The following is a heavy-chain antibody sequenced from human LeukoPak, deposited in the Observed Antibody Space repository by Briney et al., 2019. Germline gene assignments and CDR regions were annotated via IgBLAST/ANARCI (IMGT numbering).Heavy chain of an antibody. Sequence: PSETLSLTCTVSGGSISSYYWSRIRQPPGKGLEWIGYIYYSGSTNYNPSLKSRVTISVDTSKNQFSLKLSSVTAADTAVYHCARAGYSYDGREFGTNYYYYGMDVWGQGTTVTVSS. CDR3: ARAGYSYDGREFGTNYYYYGMDV. V-gene: IGHV4-59*08. J-gene: IGHJ6*02. CDR1: GGSISSYY. D-gene: IGHD5-18*01. CDR2: IYYSGST.